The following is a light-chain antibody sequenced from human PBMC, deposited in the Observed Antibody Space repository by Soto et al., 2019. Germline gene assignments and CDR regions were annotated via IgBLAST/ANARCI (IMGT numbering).Light chain of an antibody. J-gene: IGKJ2*01. CDR1: QHISKY. V-gene: IGKV1-39*01. Sequence: DIQMTQSPSSLSASVGDRVTITCRASQHISKYLNWYRQKSGRAPELLIYAASELQGGVPSRFSGSGSGTEFTLTISGLQPEDFAIYYCQESYHTLRMYTFGQGTRLDMK. CDR2: AAS. CDR3: QESYHTLRMYT.